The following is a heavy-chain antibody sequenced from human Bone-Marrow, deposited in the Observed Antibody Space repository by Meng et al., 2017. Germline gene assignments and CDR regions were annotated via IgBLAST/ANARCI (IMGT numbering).Heavy chain of an antibody. CDR1: GGSISSGDYY. D-gene: IGHD2-21*01. CDR3: AREGRSHQVGVSVY. V-gene: IGHV4-30-4*01. CDR2: IYNSGST. Sequence: QVQLQESGPGLVKPSQTLSLTFTFSGGSISSGDYYWSWIRQPPGKGLEWIGYIYNSGSTYYNPSLKSRVTISVDTSKNQFSLKLRFVTAADTAVYYCAREGRSHQVGVSVYWGQGNLVTVSS. J-gene: IGHJ4*02.